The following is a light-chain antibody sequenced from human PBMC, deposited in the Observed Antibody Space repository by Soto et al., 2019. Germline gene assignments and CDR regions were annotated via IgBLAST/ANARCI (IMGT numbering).Light chain of an antibody. J-gene: IGKJ5*01. CDR3: HQYDGSPIT. Sequence: EIVLTQSPGTLSLSPGERATLSCRASQSVSRYLTWYQQKPGQGPRVLIYGASSRATGIPDRFSGDGSGTDFTLTISRLEPEDYAVYYCHQYDGSPITFGQGTQREIK. CDR2: GAS. CDR1: QSVSRY. V-gene: IGKV3-20*01.